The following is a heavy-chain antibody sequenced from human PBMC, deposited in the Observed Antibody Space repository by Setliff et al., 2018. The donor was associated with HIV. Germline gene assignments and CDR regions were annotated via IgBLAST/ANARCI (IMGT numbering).Heavy chain of an antibody. CDR1: GFTFSSYA. D-gene: IGHD3-22*01. Sequence: PGGSLRLSCAASGFTFSSYAMSWVRQAPGKGLEWVSTVSGNGIRAFYADSLKGRFTISRDNSENTLYLHMNLLRAEDTAVYYCAKERFTLIGLDSFDIWGQGTMVTVSS. CDR3: AKERFTLIGLDSFDI. V-gene: IGHV3-23*01. CDR2: VSGNGIRA. J-gene: IGHJ3*02.